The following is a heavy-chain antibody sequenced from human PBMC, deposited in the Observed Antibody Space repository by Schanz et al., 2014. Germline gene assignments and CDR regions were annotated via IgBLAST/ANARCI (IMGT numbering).Heavy chain of an antibody. J-gene: IGHJ5*02. CDR2: IIPVLNIA. CDR3: ARGRGCTGGSCYSWFDL. V-gene: IGHV1-69*02. Sequence: QLQLVQSGAEVKKPGSSVKVSCKLSGGTFSSYTISWMRQAPGQGLEWMGKIIPVLNIATYAQRFQGRVSITADTSTNTAYMELSSLTSEDTAVHYCARGRGCTGGSCYSWFDLWGQGTLVTVAS. CDR1: GGTFSSYT. D-gene: IGHD2-15*01.